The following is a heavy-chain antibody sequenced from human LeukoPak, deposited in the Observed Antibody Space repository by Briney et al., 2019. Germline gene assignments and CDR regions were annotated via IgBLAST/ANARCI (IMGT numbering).Heavy chain of an antibody. D-gene: IGHD1/OR15-1a*01. J-gene: IGHJ4*02. Sequence: GGSLRLSCAASGFTFSHYWMSWVRQAPGKGLEWVASIKQDGSEENYVDSVKGRFTFSRDNAKNSLYLQMNSLRGEDTAVYYCARNKRGDYWGQGTLVTVSS. CDR1: GFTFSHYW. CDR3: ARNKRGDY. CDR2: IKQDGSEE. V-gene: IGHV3-7*01.